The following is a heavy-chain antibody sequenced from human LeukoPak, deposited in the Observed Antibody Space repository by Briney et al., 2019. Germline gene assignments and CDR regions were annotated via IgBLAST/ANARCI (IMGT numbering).Heavy chain of an antibody. V-gene: IGHV3-30*02. CDR2: IRYDGGDK. CDR1: GFTFDNYD. CDR3: ANPRLY. Sequence: GGSLRLSCAASGFTFDNYDMHWVRQAPGKGLEWVAFIRYDGGDKYYVDSVKGRFTISRDNSKNTLYLQMSSLRAEDTAVYHCANPRLYWGQGTLVTVSS. J-gene: IGHJ4*02.